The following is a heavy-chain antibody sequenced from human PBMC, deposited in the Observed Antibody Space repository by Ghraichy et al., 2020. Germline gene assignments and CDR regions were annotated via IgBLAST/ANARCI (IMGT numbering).Heavy chain of an antibody. CDR2: ISSSSYI. CDR3: ARDLVGGVVVPAEYWFDP. D-gene: IGHD2-2*01. CDR1: GFTFSSYS. Sequence: GGSLRLSCAASGFTFSSYSMNWVRQAPGKGLEWVSSISSSSYIYYADSVKGRFTISRDNAKNSLYLQMNSLRAEDTAVYYCARDLVGGVVVPAEYWFDPWGQGTLVTVSS. V-gene: IGHV3-21*01. J-gene: IGHJ5*02.